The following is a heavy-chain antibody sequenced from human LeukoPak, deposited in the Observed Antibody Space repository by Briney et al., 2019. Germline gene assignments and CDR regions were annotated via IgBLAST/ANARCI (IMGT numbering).Heavy chain of an antibody. V-gene: IGHV4-38-2*02. CDR3: ARAYYYDSSGYYFNWFDP. Sequence: SETLSLTCTVSGYSISSGYYWGWIRQPPGKGLEWIGSIYHSGSTYYNPSLKSRVTISVDTSKNQFSLKLSSVTAADTAVYYCARAYYYDSSGYYFNWFDPWGQGTLVTVSS. D-gene: IGHD3-22*01. CDR2: IYHSGST. J-gene: IGHJ5*02. CDR1: GYSISSGYY.